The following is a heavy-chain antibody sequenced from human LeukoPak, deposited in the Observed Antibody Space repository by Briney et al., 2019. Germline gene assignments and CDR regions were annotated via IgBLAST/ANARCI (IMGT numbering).Heavy chain of an antibody. D-gene: IGHD3-22*01. V-gene: IGHV4-4*07. CDR1: GGSISSYY. J-gene: IGHJ4*02. CDR3: AGVRYSYSSVRTRKTTYYFDG. Sequence: SETLSLTCTVSGGSISSYYWSWIRPPAGKGLESVGHISTSGSTTYNLSLKRRVTMSVDKSKKQLSLKLSSVTAADTAVYYCAGVRYSYSSVRTRKTTYYFDGWGQGTLVTVSS. CDR2: ISTSGST.